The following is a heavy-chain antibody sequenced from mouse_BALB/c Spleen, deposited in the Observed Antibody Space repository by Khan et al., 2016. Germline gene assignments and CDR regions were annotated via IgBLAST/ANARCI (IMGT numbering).Heavy chain of an antibody. J-gene: IGHJ4*01. Sequence: VQLKESGPSLVKPSQTLSLTCSVTGDSITSGYWNWIRKFPGNKLEYMGYISYSGSTYYNPSLKSRISITRDTSKNQYYLQLNSVTTEDTATYYYARDYDGSIRYYYAMDYCGQGTSVTVAS. CDR2: ISYSGST. CDR3: ARDYDGSIRYYYAMDY. CDR1: GDSITSGY. D-gene: IGHD1-1*01. V-gene: IGHV3-8*02.